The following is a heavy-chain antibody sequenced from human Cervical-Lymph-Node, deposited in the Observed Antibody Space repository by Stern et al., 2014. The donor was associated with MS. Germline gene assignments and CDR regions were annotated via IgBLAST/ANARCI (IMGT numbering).Heavy chain of an antibody. Sequence: VQLVESGAEVKKPGESLKISCKGSGYRFTANWIAWVRQMPGQGLEWMGIIYPGDSDTRYSPSFQGQVTISADKSISTAYLQWSSLKASDTAMYYCARDYGDYAFDYWGQGTLVTVSS. J-gene: IGHJ4*02. CDR2: IYPGDSDT. V-gene: IGHV5-51*01. CDR3: ARDYGDYAFDY. D-gene: IGHD4-17*01. CDR1: GYRFTANW.